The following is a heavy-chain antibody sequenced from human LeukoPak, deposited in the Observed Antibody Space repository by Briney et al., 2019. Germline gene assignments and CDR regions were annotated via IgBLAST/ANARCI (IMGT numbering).Heavy chain of an antibody. D-gene: IGHD3-22*01. CDR2: ISSSSSYT. V-gene: IGHV3-21*04. CDR1: RFTLSRYS. Sequence: GGSLRLSCAASRFTLSRYSMNWVRQVPGKGLEWVSSISSSSSYTYYADSVKGRFTISRDNAKNSLYLQMNSLRAEDTALYYCARCRHSYDSSGFPHYWGQGTLVTVSS. CDR3: ARCRHSYDSSGFPHY. J-gene: IGHJ4*02.